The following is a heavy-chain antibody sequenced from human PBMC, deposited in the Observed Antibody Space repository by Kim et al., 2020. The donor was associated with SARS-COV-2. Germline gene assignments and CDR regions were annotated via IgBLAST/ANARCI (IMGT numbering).Heavy chain of an antibody. CDR2: INHSGST. Sequence: SETLSLTCAVYGGSFSGYYWSWIRQPPGKGLEWIGEINHSGSTNYNPSLKSRVTISVDTSKNQFSLKLSSVTAADTAVYYCARPISHYYYYGMDVWGQGTTVTVSS. D-gene: IGHD2-21*01. V-gene: IGHV4-34*01. J-gene: IGHJ6*02. CDR1: GGSFSGYY. CDR3: ARPISHYYYYGMDV.